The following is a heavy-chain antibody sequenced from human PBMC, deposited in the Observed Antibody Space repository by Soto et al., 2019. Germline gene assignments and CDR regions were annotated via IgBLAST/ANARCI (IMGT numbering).Heavy chain of an antibody. V-gene: IGHV1-3*04. CDR3: ATLSHDY. Sequence: QVQVVQSGAEVKKPGASVKVSCKASGYTVTTYAMHWVRQAPGQRLEWMGWLNTGSGNTKYSQKFQGGVTITRDTTTSTVYLELSSLRAEDTAVYYCATLSHDYWGQGTLVTVSS. CDR1: GYTVTTYA. J-gene: IGHJ4*02. CDR2: LNTGSGNT.